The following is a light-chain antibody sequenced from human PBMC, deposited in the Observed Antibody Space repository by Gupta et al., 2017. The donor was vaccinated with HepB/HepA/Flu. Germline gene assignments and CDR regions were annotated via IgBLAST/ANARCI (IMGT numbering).Light chain of an antibody. CDR3: QQRSNWPGLT. J-gene: IGKJ4*01. CDR2: DAS. V-gene: IGKV3-11*01. Sequence: EIVLTQSPATLSLSPGERATLSCRASQSVSSYLDWYKQKPGQAPRLLIYDASNRDTGIPARFSGSGSGTDFTLTISSREQEDFAVYYCQQRSNWPGLTFGGGTKVEIK. CDR1: QSVSSY.